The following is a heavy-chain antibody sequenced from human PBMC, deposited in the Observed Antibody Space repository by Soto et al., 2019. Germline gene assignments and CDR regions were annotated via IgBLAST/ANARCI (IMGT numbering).Heavy chain of an antibody. CDR3: ARHGAMFSNSWYDFDY. J-gene: IGHJ4*02. Sequence: ASVQVSCKASGYTFTSYGISWVRQAPGQGLEWMGWIRAYNGNTNYPQKLRGRVTMTTDTSTSTVYLELRSLRSDDTAVYYCARHGAMFSNSWYDFDYWGQGTLVTVSS. D-gene: IGHD3-10*02. CDR1: GYTFTSYG. CDR2: IRAYNGNT. V-gene: IGHV1-18*01.